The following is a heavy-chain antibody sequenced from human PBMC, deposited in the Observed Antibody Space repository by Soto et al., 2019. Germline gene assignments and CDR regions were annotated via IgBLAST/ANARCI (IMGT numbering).Heavy chain of an antibody. CDR2: IWNDGSNE. CDR3: ARDQTDSGGYSDS. D-gene: IGHD2-15*01. J-gene: IGHJ4*02. V-gene: IGHV3-33*01. Sequence: QVQLVESGGGVVRPGGSLRLSCEGSGFPFRSYGIHWVRQAPGKGLEWLAIIWNDGSNEYYADSVKGRFTSSRDNSKNTVYLQVTNLRAEDTAVYFCARDQTDSGGYSDSWGQGTLVTVSS. CDR1: GFPFRSYG.